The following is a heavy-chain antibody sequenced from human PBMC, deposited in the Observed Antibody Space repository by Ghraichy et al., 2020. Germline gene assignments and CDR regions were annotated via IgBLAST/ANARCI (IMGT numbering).Heavy chain of an antibody. J-gene: IGHJ4*02. CDR1: DTPSPAT. CDR2: INPNSGGT. Sequence: ASVKSPARLLDTPSPATICTGCDRPGQGLEWMGWINPNSGGTNYAQKFQGRVTMTRDTSISTAYMELSRLRSDDTAVYYCARDLSDGGAYWGQGTLVTVSS. V-gene: IGHV1-2*02. CDR3: ARDLSDGGAY. D-gene: IGHD4-23*01.